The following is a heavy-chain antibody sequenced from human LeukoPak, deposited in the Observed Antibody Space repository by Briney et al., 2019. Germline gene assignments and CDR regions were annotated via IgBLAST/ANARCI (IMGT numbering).Heavy chain of an antibody. J-gene: IGHJ6*03. CDR2: TSSSGSTI. CDR3: AELGITMIGGV. Sequence: GGSLRLSCAASGLTFSSYEMNWVRQAPGMGLEWVSYTSSSGSTIYYADSVKGRFTISRDNAKNSLYLQMNSLRAEDTAVYYCAELGITMIGGVWGKGTTVTISS. CDR1: GLTFSSYE. D-gene: IGHD3-10*02. V-gene: IGHV3-48*03.